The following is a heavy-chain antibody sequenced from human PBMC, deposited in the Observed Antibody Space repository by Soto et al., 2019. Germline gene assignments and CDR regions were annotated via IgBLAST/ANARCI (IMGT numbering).Heavy chain of an antibody. CDR1: GGSFSGYY. J-gene: IGHJ5*02. V-gene: IGHV4-34*01. CDR2: INHSRST. CDR3: ARGGGWNYWRFDP. Sequence: SETLSLTCAVYGGSFSGYYWSWIRQPPGKGLEWIGEINHSRSTNYNPSLKSRVTISVDTSKNQFSLKLSSVTAADTAVYYCARGGGWNYWRFDPWGQGTLVTVSS. D-gene: IGHD1-7*01.